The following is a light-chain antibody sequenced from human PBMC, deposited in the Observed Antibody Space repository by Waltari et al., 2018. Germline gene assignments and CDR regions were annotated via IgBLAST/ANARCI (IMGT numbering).Light chain of an antibody. CDR1: SSDVGGYNY. V-gene: IGLV2-14*01. Sequence: QSALTQPASVSGSPGQSITISCTGTSSDVGGYNYVSWYQQHPGKSPQLMIYEVSNRPSGVSTRFSGSKSCNTASLTISGLQAEDEADYYCSSYTSSSTLVFGGGTKLTVL. CDR2: EVS. J-gene: IGLJ3*02. CDR3: SSYTSSSTLV.